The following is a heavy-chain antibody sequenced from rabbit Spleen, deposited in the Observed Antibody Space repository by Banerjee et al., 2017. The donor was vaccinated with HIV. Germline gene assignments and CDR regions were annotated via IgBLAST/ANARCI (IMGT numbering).Heavy chain of an antibody. Sequence: QEQLVESGGGLVQPGGSLKLSCKASGFDFSNYGVSWVRQAPGKGLEWIACIYSSNDITWYANWAKGRFTISKTSSTTVTLQMTSLTDADTATYFCARGGYGGHIYAMGLWGPGTLVTVS. D-gene: IGHD4-2*01. CDR3: ARGGYGGHIYAMGL. CDR1: GFDFSNYG. V-gene: IGHV1S45*01. CDR2: IYSSNDIT. J-gene: IGHJ6*01.